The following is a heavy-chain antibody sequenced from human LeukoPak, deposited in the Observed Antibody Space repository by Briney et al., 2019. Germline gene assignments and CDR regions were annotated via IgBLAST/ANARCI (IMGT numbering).Heavy chain of an antibody. CDR3: GRLFDC. CDR2: INYSGTT. Sequence: PSETLSLACTVSGGAIISDNFYWGWVRQPPGKGLEWVGSINYSGTTYYNPSLRSRVSISFDTSRTQFFLRLNSVTAADTAVYYCGRLFDCWGQGILVTVCS. CDR1: GGAIISDNFY. V-gene: IGHV4-39*01. J-gene: IGHJ4*02.